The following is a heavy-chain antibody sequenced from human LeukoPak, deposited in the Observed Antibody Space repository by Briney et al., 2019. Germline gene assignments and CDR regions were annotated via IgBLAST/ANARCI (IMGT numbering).Heavy chain of an antibody. Sequence: GASVKVSCKASGYTFTCYYMHWVRQAPGQGLEWMGIINPSGGSTSYAQKFQGRVTMTRDTSTSTVYMELSSLRSEDTAVYYCAREAFPRDGYNVFDYWGQGTLVTVSS. CDR1: GYTFTCYY. V-gene: IGHV1-46*01. CDR3: AREAFPRDGYNVFDY. J-gene: IGHJ4*02. CDR2: INPSGGST. D-gene: IGHD5-12*01.